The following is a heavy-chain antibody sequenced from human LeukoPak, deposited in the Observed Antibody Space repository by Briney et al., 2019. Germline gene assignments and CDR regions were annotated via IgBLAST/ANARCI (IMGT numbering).Heavy chain of an antibody. D-gene: IGHD3-16*01. J-gene: IGHJ3*02. Sequence: GGSLRLSCAASGFTVSSNYMSWVRQAPGKGLEWVSVIYSGGSTYYADSVKGRFTISRDNAKNSLYLQMNSLRAEDTALYYCARDLREPWEAFDIWGQGTMVTVSS. V-gene: IGHV3-53*01. CDR2: IYSGGST. CDR3: ARDLREPWEAFDI. CDR1: GFTVSSNY.